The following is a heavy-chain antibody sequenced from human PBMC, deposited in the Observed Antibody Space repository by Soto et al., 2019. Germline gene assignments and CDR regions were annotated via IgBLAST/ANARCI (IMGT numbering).Heavy chain of an antibody. D-gene: IGHD3-3*01. CDR1: GGSISSGGYY. CDR3: ARGTRTIFGVVIMAYRFDP. J-gene: IGHJ5*02. V-gene: IGHV4-31*03. Sequence: PSETLSLTCTVSGGSISSGGYYWSWIRQHPGKGLEWIGYIYYSGSTYYNPSLKSRVTISVDTSKNQFSLKLSSVTAADTAVYYCARGTRTIFGVVIMAYRFDPWGQGTLVTVSS. CDR2: IYYSGST.